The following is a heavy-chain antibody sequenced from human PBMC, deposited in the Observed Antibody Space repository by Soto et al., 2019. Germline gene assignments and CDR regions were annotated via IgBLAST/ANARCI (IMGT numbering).Heavy chain of an antibody. D-gene: IGHD6-6*01. J-gene: IGHJ6*02. CDR2: IIPIFGTA. CDR1: GRTFSSYA. CDR3: ASSAFLVDYYYGMDV. V-gene: IGHV1-69*13. Sequence: KLARASVKVSCKASGRTFSSYAISWVRQAPGQGLEWMGGIIPIFGTANYAQKFQGRVTITADESTSTAYMELSSLRSEDTAVYYCASSAFLVDYYYGMDVWGQGTTVTVSS.